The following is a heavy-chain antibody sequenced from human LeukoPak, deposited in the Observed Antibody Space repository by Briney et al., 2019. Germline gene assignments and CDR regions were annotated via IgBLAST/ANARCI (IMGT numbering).Heavy chain of an antibody. V-gene: IGHV3-66*01. CDR3: ARGGGITMVRGVINIRQLGY. D-gene: IGHD3-10*01. J-gene: IGHJ4*02. CDR1: GFSVSSNY. Sequence: PGGSLRLSCEASGFSVSSNYMSWVRQAPGKGLEWVSVIYSGGRTYYVDSVKGRFTISRDNSKNTLYLQMNSLRAEDTAVYYCARGGGITMVRGVINIRQLGYWGQGTLVTVSS. CDR2: IYSGGRT.